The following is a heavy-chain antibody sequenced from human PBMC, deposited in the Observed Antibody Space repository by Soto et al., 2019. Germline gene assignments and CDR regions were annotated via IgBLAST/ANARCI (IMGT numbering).Heavy chain of an antibody. D-gene: IGHD2-21*01. V-gene: IGHV4-31*03. CDR2: IYYSGST. Sequence: QVQLQESGPGLVKPSQTLSLTCTVSGGSISSGGYYWSWIRQHPGKGLEWIGYIYYSGSTYYNPSLTTRVTISVDTSKNQFALKLSSVSAADTAVYYCARADNRRGDTEYGGQDTLVTVSS. CDR3: ARADNRRGDTEY. J-gene: IGHJ1*01. CDR1: GGSISSGGYY.